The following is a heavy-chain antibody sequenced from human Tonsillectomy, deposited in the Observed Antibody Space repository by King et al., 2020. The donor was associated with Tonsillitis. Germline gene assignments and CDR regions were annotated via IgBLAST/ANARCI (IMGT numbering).Heavy chain of an antibody. J-gene: IGHJ5*02. CDR2: IKQDGSEK. V-gene: IGHV3-7*03. D-gene: IGHD6-19*01. Sequence: VQLVESGGGLVQPGGSLRLSCAASGFTFSSYWMSWVRQAPGKGLEWVANIKQDGSEKYYVDSVKGRFTISRDNAKNSLYLQMNSLRAEDTAVYYCAGAPGSSGYWFDPWGQGTLVTVSS. CDR1: GFTFSSYW. CDR3: AGAPGSSGYWFDP.